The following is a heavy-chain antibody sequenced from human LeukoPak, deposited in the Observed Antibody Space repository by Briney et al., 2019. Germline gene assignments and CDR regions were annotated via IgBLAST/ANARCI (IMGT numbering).Heavy chain of an antibody. J-gene: IGHJ4*02. CDR3: ARKAYYYGSGTYDPFDY. CDR2: ISDTGGNT. Sequence: GGSLRLSCAASGTPFSSYAMTWVRQPPGKGLECVSSISDTGGNTYYADCVKGRFTISRENSKNILYLQMNSLRAEDTALYYCARKAYYYGSGTYDPFDYWGQGTLVTVSS. CDR1: GTPFSSYA. D-gene: IGHD3-10*01. V-gene: IGHV3-23*01.